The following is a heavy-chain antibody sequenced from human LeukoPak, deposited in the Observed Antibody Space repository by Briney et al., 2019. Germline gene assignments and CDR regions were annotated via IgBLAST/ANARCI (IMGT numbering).Heavy chain of an antibody. V-gene: IGHV4-59*01. CDR3: AIIDGAHANYYGMDV. Sequence: PSGTLSLTCTVSGGSISSYYWSWIRQPPGKGLEWIWYIYYSGSTNYNPSLKSRVAISVDTSKNQYSPKLSSVTAADTAVYYCAIIDGAHANYYGMDVWGQGTTVTVSS. CDR1: GGSISSYY. D-gene: IGHD4-17*01. J-gene: IGHJ6*02. CDR2: IYYSGST.